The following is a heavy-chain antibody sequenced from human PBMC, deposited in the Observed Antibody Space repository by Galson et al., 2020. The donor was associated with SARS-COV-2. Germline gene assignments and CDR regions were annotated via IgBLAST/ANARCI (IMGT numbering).Heavy chain of an antibody. CDR3: ARKEAIVVVAGIGGRDYYYGLDV. Sequence: SVKVSCKASGGTLRNYVFSWVRQAPGQGLEWMGGIIPIFDTVNYAQKFQGRVTITADKSTSTAYMERSSLRSEDTAVYYCARKEAIVVVAGIGGRDYYYGLDVWGQGTTVTVPS. D-gene: IGHD2-15*01. CDR2: IIPIFDTV. V-gene: IGHV1-69*06. J-gene: IGHJ6*02. CDR1: GGTLRNYV.